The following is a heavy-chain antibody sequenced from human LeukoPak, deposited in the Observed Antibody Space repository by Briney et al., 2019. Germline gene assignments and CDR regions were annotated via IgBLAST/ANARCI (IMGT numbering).Heavy chain of an antibody. D-gene: IGHD6-13*01. CDR3: ARVSRGQLIDAFDI. CDR2: IYSGSNT. Sequence: PGESLTLSCAASGFTVNSNYMTWVRHPPRKGLEWVSVIYSGSNTYYADSVKGRFTISRHNSKNTLYLQMNSLRPEDTAVYYCARVSRGQLIDAFDIWGQGTMVTVSS. V-gene: IGHV3-53*04. CDR1: GFTVNSNY. J-gene: IGHJ3*02.